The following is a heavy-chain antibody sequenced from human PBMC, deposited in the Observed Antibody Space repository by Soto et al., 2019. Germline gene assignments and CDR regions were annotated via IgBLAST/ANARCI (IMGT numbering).Heavy chain of an antibody. V-gene: IGHV4-39*01. D-gene: IGHD3-16*01. CDR2: IYYNGST. CDR3: ASYTDVSSGAGPFDY. CDR1: GGSISSSSYY. Sequence: QLQLQESGPGLVKPSETLSLTCTVSGGSISSSSYYWGWIRQPPGKGLEWIGSIYYNGSTYYNPSLKSRVPISVDTPEHPVAPKLSSVPAADTAVYYCASYTDVSSGAGPFDYWGQGTLVTVSS. J-gene: IGHJ4*02.